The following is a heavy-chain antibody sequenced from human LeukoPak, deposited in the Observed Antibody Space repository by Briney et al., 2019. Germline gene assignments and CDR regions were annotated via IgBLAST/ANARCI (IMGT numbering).Heavy chain of an antibody. CDR3: AREEQLVRGSYHYYYMDV. D-gene: IGHD6-13*01. V-gene: IGHV4-4*07. CDR1: GGSISSYY. J-gene: IGHJ6*03. CDR2: IYTSGST. Sequence: MPSETLSLTCTVSGGSISSYYWSWIRQPAGKGLEWIGRIYTSGSTNYNPSLKSRVTMSVDTSKNQFSLKLSSVTAADTAVYCCAREEQLVRGSYHYYYMDVWGKGTTVTVSS.